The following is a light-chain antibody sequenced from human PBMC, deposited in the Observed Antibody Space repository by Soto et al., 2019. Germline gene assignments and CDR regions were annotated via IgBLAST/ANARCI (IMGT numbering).Light chain of an antibody. Sequence: QSALTQPASVSGSPGQSITISCTGTHSDIGNYNYVSWYQHLPGKAPKLMIYDVGSRPSGVSSRFSGSKSGNTASLAISGLQAEDEADYYCNSYREDHHRFYVFGTGTKVTVL. CDR1: HSDIGNYNY. J-gene: IGLJ1*01. CDR3: NSYREDHHRFYV. CDR2: DVG. V-gene: IGLV2-14*03.